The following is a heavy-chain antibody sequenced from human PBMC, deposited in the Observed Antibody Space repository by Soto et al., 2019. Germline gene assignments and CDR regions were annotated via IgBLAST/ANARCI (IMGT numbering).Heavy chain of an antibody. Sequence: QVHLVQSGGEVKNPGAAVIVSCKTSGYNLSTYTINWVRQAPGHGLEWIGWSSAKNGTTDCSRKFHGIVTVTMYTSTTTSYMEVRNLSSDDTAVYYCASGYFDHFFDFWGQGTLVTVSS. D-gene: IGHD3-22*01. CDR1: GYNLSTYT. V-gene: IGHV1-18*04. CDR3: ASGYFDHFFDF. CDR2: SSAKNGTT. J-gene: IGHJ4*02.